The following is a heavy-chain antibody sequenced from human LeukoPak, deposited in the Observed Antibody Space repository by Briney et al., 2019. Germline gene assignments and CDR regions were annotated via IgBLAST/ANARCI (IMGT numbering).Heavy chain of an antibody. CDR1: GFTFTSYY. J-gene: IGHJ6*03. CDR3: ARNQLVWVDMDV. CDR2: INPSGSYT. V-gene: IGHV1-46*01. D-gene: IGHD6-13*01. Sequence: GASVKVSCKASGFTFTSYYMHWVRQAPGQGLEWMGIINPSGSYTSYAQKFQGRVTMTRDTSTSTAYMELRSLRSDDTAVYYCARNQLVWVDMDVWGKGTTVTISS.